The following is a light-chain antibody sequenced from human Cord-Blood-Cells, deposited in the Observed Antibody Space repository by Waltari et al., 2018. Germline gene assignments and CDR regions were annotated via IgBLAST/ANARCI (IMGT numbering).Light chain of an antibody. CDR2: GNS. CDR3: QSYDSSLSGYV. J-gene: IGLJ1*01. CDR1: SSNIGAGYD. V-gene: IGLV1-40*01. Sequence: QSVLTQPPSVSGAQGQRVTISCTGSSSNIGAGYDVHWYQQLPGTAPKLLICGNSNRPSGVPDRFSGSKSGTSSSLAITGLQAEDEADYYCQSYDSSLSGYVFGTGTKVTVL.